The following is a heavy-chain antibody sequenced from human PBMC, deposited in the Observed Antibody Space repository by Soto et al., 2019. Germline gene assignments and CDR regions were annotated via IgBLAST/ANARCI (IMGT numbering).Heavy chain of an antibody. CDR1: GYTFRSYG. CDR3: AKADSNYAGRFSYYYMDV. Sequence: QVQLVQSGTEVKKPGASVKFSCKASGYTFRSYGISWVRHAPGQGLEWMGWISGYNGNTHYSQKFQGKVTMTTDTSTSTAYMELRNLRSDDTAVYYCAKADSNYAGRFSYYYMDVWGTGTMVTVSS. J-gene: IGHJ6*03. D-gene: IGHD4-4*01. V-gene: IGHV1-18*01. CDR2: ISGYNGNT.